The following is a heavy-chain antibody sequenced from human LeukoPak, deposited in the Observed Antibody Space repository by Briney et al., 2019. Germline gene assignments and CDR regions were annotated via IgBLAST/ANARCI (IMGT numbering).Heavy chain of an antibody. J-gene: IGHJ4*02. CDR3: ARMYYYDSSGYDY. D-gene: IGHD3-22*01. CDR2: IYYSGST. Sequence: SETLSLTCTVSGGSISSYYWSWIRQPPGKGLEWVGYIYYSGSTNYNPSLKSRVTISVDTSKNQFSLKLSSVTAADTAVYYCARMYYYDSSGYDYWGQGTLVTVSS. CDR1: GGSISSYY. V-gene: IGHV4-59*01.